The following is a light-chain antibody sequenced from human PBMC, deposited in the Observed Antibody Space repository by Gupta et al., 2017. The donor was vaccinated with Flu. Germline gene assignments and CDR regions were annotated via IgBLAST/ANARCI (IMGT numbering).Light chain of an antibody. V-gene: IGKV1-27*01. CDR3: LKDTSALGT. J-gene: IGKJ3*01. CDR1: QGINNF. CDR2: GAS. Sequence: DIQMTQSPSSLSASIRDRVTITCRASQGINNFLAWYQQKPGKVPRLLIYGASTWESGVPSRFSGSRSGTEFTLTISRLQPEDAAIYYCLKDTSALGTFGPGTTVDIK.